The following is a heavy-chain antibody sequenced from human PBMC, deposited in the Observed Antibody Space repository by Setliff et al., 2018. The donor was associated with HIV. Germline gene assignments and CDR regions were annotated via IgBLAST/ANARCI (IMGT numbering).Heavy chain of an antibody. J-gene: IGHJ4*02. CDR1: GGTFSSYA. CDR3: ATRGRDLGFDY. D-gene: IGHD1-1*01. Sequence: GASVKVSCKASGGTFSSYAISWVRQAPGQGLEWMGGIIPILGIANYAQKFQGRVTITADKSTSTAYMELSSLRSEDTAVYYCATRGRDLGFDYWGQGTLVTVSS. V-gene: IGHV1-69*10. CDR2: IIPILGIA.